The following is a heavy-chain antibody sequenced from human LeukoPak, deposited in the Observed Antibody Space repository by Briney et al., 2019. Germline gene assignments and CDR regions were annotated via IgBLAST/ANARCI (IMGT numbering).Heavy chain of an antibody. CDR3: ARGGSHFEY. CDR2: IYPGDSDV. D-gene: IGHD3-16*01. Sequence: GESPKTSRKGSGYSFTSYWIGRVRQVPGKGLEWMGIIYPGDSDVRYSPSFQGQVTISADKSINTAYLQRSSLKASDTAIYYCARGGSHFEYWGQGTLVTVSS. V-gene: IGHV5-51*01. J-gene: IGHJ4*02. CDR1: GYSFTSYW.